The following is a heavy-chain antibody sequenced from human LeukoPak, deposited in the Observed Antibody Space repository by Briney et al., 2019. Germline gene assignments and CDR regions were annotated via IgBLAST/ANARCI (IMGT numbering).Heavy chain of an antibody. V-gene: IGHV1-2*02. CDR2: INPNTGGT. J-gene: IGHJ5*02. Sequence: ASVKVSCKASGYTFTGYYMHWVRQAPGQGLEWMGWINPNTGGTKYAQRFQDRVTMTRDTSISTAYMEVSRLRYDDTAVYYCARPLRVTMIRGAAFRASSDFDPWGQGTLVTVSS. CDR1: GYTFTGYY. CDR3: ARPLRVTMIRGAAFRASSDFDP. D-gene: IGHD3-10*01.